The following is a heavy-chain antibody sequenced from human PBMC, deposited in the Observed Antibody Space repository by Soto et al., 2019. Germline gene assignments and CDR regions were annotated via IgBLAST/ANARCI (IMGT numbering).Heavy chain of an antibody. Sequence: PGETLKISCKGSGYSFTSYWIGWVRQMPGKGLEWMGIIYPGDSDTRYSPSFQGQVTISADKSISTAYLQWSSLKASDTAMYYCARQYSSSSGWFDPWGQGTLVTVSS. CDR2: IYPGDSDT. J-gene: IGHJ5*02. V-gene: IGHV5-51*01. CDR1: GYSFTSYW. D-gene: IGHD6-6*01. CDR3: ARQYSSSSGWFDP.